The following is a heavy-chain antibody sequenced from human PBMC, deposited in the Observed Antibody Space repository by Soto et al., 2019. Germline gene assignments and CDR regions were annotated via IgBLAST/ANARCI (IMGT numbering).Heavy chain of an antibody. D-gene: IGHD5-18*01. Sequence: TGGSLRLSCAASGFTFSSYAMSWVRQAPGKGLEWVSGISGSGGSTYYVDSVKGRFTISRDNSKNTLYLQMNSLRAEDTAVYYCAKDFGYNYGYDAFDIWGQGTMVTVSS. V-gene: IGHV3-23*01. CDR3: AKDFGYNYGYDAFDI. J-gene: IGHJ3*02. CDR1: GFTFSSYA. CDR2: ISGSGGST.